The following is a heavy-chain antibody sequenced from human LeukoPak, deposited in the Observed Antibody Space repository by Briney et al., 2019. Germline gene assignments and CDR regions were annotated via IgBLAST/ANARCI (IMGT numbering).Heavy chain of an antibody. CDR3: ARRDGYNGEYFQH. Sequence: SETLSLTCTVSGGSISSYYWSWIRQPPGKGLEWIGYINYSGSTKYNSSLKSRVTISVDTSKNQFSLKLSSVTAADTAVYYCARRDGYNGEYFQHWGQGTLVTVSS. CDR2: INYSGST. J-gene: IGHJ1*01. CDR1: GGSISSYY. V-gene: IGHV4-59*08. D-gene: IGHD5-24*01.